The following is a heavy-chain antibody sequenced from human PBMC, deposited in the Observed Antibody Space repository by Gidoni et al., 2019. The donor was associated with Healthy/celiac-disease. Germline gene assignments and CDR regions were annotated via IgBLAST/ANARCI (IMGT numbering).Heavy chain of an antibody. Sequence: QVQLVQSGAEVKKPGSSVKVSCKASGGTFSSYAISWVRQAPGQGLEWMGGIIPIFGTANYAQKFQGRVTITADESTSTAYMELSSLRSEDTAVYYCARWGMVRGAAAYYYYYGMDVWGQGTTVTVSS. V-gene: IGHV1-69*01. D-gene: IGHD3-10*01. CDR2: IIPIFGTA. J-gene: IGHJ6*02. CDR1: GGTFSSYA. CDR3: ARWGMVRGAAAYYYYYGMDV.